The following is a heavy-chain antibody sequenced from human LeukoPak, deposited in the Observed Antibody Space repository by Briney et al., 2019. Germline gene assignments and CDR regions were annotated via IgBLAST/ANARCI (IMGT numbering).Heavy chain of an antibody. CDR1: GYTFTDYF. D-gene: IGHD5-24*01. V-gene: IGHV1-2*02. CDR2: INPNSGGT. J-gene: IGHJ4*02. Sequence: ASVKVSCKSSGYTFTDYFMNWVRQAPGQGLEWMGWINPNSGGTNYAQKFQGRVTMTRDTSISTAYMELSRLRSDDTAVYYCARYRITGESDYWGQGTLVTVSS. CDR3: ARYRITGESDY.